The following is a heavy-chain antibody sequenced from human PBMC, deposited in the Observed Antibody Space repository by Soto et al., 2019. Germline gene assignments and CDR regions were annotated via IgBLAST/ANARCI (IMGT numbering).Heavy chain of an antibody. V-gene: IGHV1-69*13. CDR3: ATSLRVDYDILTGYQGGAFDI. CDR2: IIPIFGTA. Sequence: SVKVSCKASGGTFSSYAISWVRQAPGQGLEWMGGIIPIFGTANYAQKFQGRVTITADESTSTAYMGLSSLRSEDTAVYYCATSLRVDYDILTGYQGGAFDIWGQGTMVTVSS. D-gene: IGHD3-9*01. J-gene: IGHJ3*02. CDR1: GGTFSSYA.